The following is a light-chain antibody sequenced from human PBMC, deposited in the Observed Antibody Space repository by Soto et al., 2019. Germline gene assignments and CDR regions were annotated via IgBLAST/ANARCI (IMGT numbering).Light chain of an antibody. CDR2: AAS. CDR3: QKYNSAPCT. V-gene: IGKV1-27*01. CDR1: QGISIY. J-gene: IGKJ3*01. Sequence: DIQMTQSPSSLSASVGDRVTITCRASQGISIYLAWYQHKPGKVPKLLIYAASTLQSGVPSRFSGSGSGTDFTLTISSLQPEDVATYSCQKYNSAPCTFGPGTKVDIK.